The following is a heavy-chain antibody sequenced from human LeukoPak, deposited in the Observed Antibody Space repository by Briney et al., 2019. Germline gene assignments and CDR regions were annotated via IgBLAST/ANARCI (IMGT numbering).Heavy chain of an antibody. J-gene: IGHJ6*02. CDR1: GGSISSGGYY. CDR3: ARRRGAAALGYGMDV. D-gene: IGHD6-13*01. CDR2: IDYSGSS. Sequence: SQTLSLTCTVSGGSISSGGYYWSWIRQPPGKGLEWIGNIDYSGSSNYNPSLKSRVTISADTFKNQFSLKLNSVTAADTAVYYCARRRGAAALGYGMDVWGQGTTVTVSS. V-gene: IGHV4-61*08.